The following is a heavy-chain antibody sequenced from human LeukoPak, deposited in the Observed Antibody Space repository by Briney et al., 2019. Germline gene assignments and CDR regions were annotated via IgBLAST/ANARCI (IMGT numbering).Heavy chain of an antibody. Sequence: PGGSLRLSCVASGFTFSSYWMHWVRQAPGKGLEWIGEINHSGSTNYNPSLKSRVTISVDTSKNQFSLKLSSVTAADTAVYYCASSYFDYWGQGTLVTVSS. V-gene: IGHV4-34*01. CDR3: ASSYFDY. CDR2: INHSGST. J-gene: IGHJ4*02. CDR1: GFTFSSYW.